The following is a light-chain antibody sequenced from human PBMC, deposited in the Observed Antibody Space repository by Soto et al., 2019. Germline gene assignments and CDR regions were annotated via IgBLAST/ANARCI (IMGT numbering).Light chain of an antibody. CDR2: DVT. CDR1: TNDVGGYNY. CDR3: SSFAGTNHCVV. J-gene: IGLJ2*01. V-gene: IGLV2-8*01. Sequence: QSALTQPPSASGSLGQSVTISCSGITNDVGGYNYVSWFQQHPGKAPKLIIYDVTKRPSGVPDRFSGSRSGNTASLTVSGLRGEDEADYYCSSFAGTNHCVVFGGGTKLTVL.